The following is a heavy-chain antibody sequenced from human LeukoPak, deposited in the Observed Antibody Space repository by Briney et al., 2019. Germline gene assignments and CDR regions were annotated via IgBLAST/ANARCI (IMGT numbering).Heavy chain of an antibody. V-gene: IGHV1-18*01. J-gene: IGHJ4*02. Sequence: ASVKVSCKXSGYTFTSYGISWVRQAPGQGLEWMGWISAYNGNTNYSQKLQGRVTMTTDTSTSTAYMELRSLRSDDTAVYYCAREMIVVVTATYYFDYWGQGTLVTVSS. D-gene: IGHD2-21*02. CDR1: GYTFTSYG. CDR3: AREMIVVVTATYYFDY. CDR2: ISAYNGNT.